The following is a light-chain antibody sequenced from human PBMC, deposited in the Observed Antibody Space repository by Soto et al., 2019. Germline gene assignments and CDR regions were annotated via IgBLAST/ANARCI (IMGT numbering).Light chain of an antibody. J-gene: IGLJ2*01. CDR1: SSNIGSKT. Sequence: QAVVTQPPSASGTPGQRVTISCSGSSSNIGSKTVNWYQQLPGTAPKLLIYSNNQRPSGVPDRFSGSKSGTSASLAISGLQSGDEADYYCGAWDDSLNGVVFGGGTKVTVL. V-gene: IGLV1-44*01. CDR2: SNN. CDR3: GAWDDSLNGVV.